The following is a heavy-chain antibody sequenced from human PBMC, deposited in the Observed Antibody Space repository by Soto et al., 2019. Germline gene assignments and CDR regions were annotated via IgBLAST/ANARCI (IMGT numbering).Heavy chain of an antibody. CDR1: GFTFSSYA. D-gene: IGHD3-22*01. J-gene: IGHJ3*02. Sequence: GGSLRLSCAASGFTFSSYAMSWVRQAPGKGLEWVSAISGSGGRTYYADSVKGRFTISRDNAKNTLYLQMNSLRAEDTAVYYCAKGARMIVVVPDAFDIWGQGTMVTVSS. V-gene: IGHV3-23*01. CDR2: ISGSGGRT. CDR3: AKGARMIVVVPDAFDI.